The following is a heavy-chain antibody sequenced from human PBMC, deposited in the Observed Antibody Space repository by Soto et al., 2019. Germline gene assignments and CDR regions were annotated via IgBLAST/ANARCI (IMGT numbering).Heavy chain of an antibody. CDR3: ARMGSACRICYGMDV. CDR1: GYTFTSYA. V-gene: IGHV1-18*01. D-gene: IGHD3-16*01. CDR2: ISAYNGNT. J-gene: IGHJ6*02. Sequence: ASVKVSCKASGYTFTSYAMHWVRQAPGQGLEWMGWISAYNGNTNYAQKLQGRVTMTTDTSTSTAYMELRSLRSDDTAVYYCARMGSACRICYGMDVWGQGTKVTISS.